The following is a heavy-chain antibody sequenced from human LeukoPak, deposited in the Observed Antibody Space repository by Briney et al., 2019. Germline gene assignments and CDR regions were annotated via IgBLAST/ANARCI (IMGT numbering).Heavy chain of an antibody. CDR2: ISSSSSYM. J-gene: IGHJ4*02. CDR1: GFTFSSYS. V-gene: IGHV3-21*01. Sequence: GGSLRLACAASGFTFSSYSMNWVRQAPGKGLEWVSSISSSSSYMYYADSVKGRFTISRDNAKNSLYLQMNSLRAEDTAVYYCASLPLPHWQQPTDWGQGTLVTVSS. CDR3: ASLPLPHWQQPTD. D-gene: IGHD6-13*01.